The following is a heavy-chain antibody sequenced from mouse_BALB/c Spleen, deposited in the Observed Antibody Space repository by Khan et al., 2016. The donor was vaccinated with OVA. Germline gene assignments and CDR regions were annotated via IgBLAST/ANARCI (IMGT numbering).Heavy chain of an antibody. J-gene: IGHJ1*01. D-gene: IGHD1-1*01. CDR1: GFTFSSYA. Sequence: EVELVASGGGLVKPGGSLKLSCAASGFTFSSYAMSWVRQTPEKRLEWVATISSGGSYTYYPDSVKGRFTISRDNAKNTLYLQMSSLRSEDTAMYYCARTPFGSRTGWYFDVWGAGTTVTVSS. CDR2: ISSGGSYT. V-gene: IGHV5-9-3*01. CDR3: ARTPFGSRTGWYFDV.